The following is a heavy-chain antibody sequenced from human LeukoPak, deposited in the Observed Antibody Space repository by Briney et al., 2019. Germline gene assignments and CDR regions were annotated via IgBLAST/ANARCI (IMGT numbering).Heavy chain of an antibody. CDR3: ARDLKVTARYYYYGMDV. CDR2: INPNSGGT. Sequence: GASVKVSCKASGYTFTGYYMHWVRQAPGQGLEWMGRINPNSGGTNYAQKFQGRVTMTRDMSISTAYMELSRLRSDDTAVYYCARDLKVTARYYYYGMDVWGQGTTVTVSS. D-gene: IGHD2-21*02. V-gene: IGHV1-2*06. J-gene: IGHJ6*02. CDR1: GYTFTGYY.